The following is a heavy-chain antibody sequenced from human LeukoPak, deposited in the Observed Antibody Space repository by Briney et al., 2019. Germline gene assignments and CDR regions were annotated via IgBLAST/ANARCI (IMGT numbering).Heavy chain of an antibody. CDR3: ARDPDYGDSKVLGDY. V-gene: IGHV1-69*01. Sequence: GSSVKVSCKASGGTFSSYAIGWVRQAPGQGLEWMGGIIPIFGTANYAQKFQGRVTITADESTSTAYMELSSQRSEDTAVYYCARDPDYGDSKVLGDYWGQGTLVTVSS. CDR2: IIPIFGTA. D-gene: IGHD4-17*01. CDR1: GGTFSSYA. J-gene: IGHJ4*02.